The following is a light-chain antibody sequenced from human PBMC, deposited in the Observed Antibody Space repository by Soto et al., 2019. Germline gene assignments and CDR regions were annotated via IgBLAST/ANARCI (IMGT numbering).Light chain of an antibody. CDR1: QSVGSY. J-gene: IGKJ5*01. CDR3: QQYTGPPTT. Sequence: EIVLTQSPGTLSLSPGERATLSCRASQSVGSYLAWCQQKPGQAPRLLIYYASNRATGIPDRFSGSGSGTDFTLTITRLEPEDSAVYFCQQYTGPPTTFGQGTRLEI. V-gene: IGKV3-20*01. CDR2: YAS.